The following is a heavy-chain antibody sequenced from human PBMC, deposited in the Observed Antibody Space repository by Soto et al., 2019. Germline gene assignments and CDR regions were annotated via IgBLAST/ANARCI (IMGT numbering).Heavy chain of an antibody. V-gene: IGHV1-69*01. CDR3: ERVSWSRSAWYGYYGYGIDV. CDR1: GGTFSSYA. Sequence: QVQLVQSGAEVKKPGSSVKVSCKASGGTFSSYAISWVRQAPGQGLEWMGGIIPIFGTANYAQKFQGRVTVTAEVSTSTAIMGLSSMRYEDRAVNYCERVSWSRSAWYGYYGYGIDVWGQGTTVTVSS. CDR2: IIPIFGTA. J-gene: IGHJ6*02. D-gene: IGHD6-19*01.